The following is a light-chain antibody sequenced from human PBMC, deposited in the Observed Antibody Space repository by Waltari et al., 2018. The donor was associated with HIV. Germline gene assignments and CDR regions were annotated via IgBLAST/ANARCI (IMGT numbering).Light chain of an antibody. V-gene: IGKV3D-15*01. CDR1: QSVNRK. CDR3: QQYDKWPLT. Sequence: EIVLIQSPGTLSVSPGERATLSCRASQSVNRKFSWYQQKPGRAPSLLIFDVSTRATGIPARFTGSGSGTEFTLTISGLQSEDFAVYDCQQYDKWPLTFGQGTRLEIK. CDR2: DVS. J-gene: IGKJ5*01.